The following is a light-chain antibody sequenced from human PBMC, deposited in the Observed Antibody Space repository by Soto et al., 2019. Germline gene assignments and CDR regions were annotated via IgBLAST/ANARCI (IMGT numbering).Light chain of an antibody. CDR1: QIVSSY. V-gene: IGKV3-20*01. Sequence: EIVMAQAPGSLSVSPGEGATLSWRASQIVSSYLAWYQQKPGQAPRLLVYGSYHRATGIADRFSGSGSGTDFTHTISRLEPEDFAVYYCQQYSSSYDTSLYPFGQGTKVDI. J-gene: IGKJ2*01. CDR2: GSY. CDR3: QQYSSSYDTSLYP.